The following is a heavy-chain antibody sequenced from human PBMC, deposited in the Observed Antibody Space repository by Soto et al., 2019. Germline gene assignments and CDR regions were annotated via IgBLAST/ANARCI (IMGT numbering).Heavy chain of an antibody. CDR3: AKPDRTYYFDY. Sequence: XGSLRLSCAAAGFTFSSYDMSWVRQAPGKGLEWVSSISGSGGSTYYADSVKGRFTISRDNSENSLYLQVNSLTAEDTAVYYCAKPDRTYYFDYWGRGSLVTVSS. CDR1: GFTFSSYD. J-gene: IGHJ4*02. CDR2: ISGSGGST. D-gene: IGHD2-8*01. V-gene: IGHV3-23*01.